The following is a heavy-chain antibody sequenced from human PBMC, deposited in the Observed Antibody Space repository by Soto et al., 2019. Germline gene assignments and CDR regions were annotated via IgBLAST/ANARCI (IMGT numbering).Heavy chain of an antibody. CDR3: AGIKYSQIVSDPADRGSHWFDP. CDR1: GGSMRSDNYF. CDR2: IDYSGSA. J-gene: IGHJ5*02. Sequence: PSETLSLTCTVSGGSMRSDNYFWSWIRHPPWKVLDWIGYIDYSGSAYYNPSLDLRITMSVDTSKKQFSLKLKSVTAADTAIYYCAGIKYSQIVSDPADRGSHWFDPWGQGAMVTVSS. D-gene: IGHD2-2*01. V-gene: IGHV4-30-4*01.